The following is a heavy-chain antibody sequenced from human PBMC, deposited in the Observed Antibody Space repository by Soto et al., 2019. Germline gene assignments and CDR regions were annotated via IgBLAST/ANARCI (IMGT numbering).Heavy chain of an antibody. V-gene: IGHV4-59*01. CDR1: GDSISSFY. J-gene: IGHJ5*02. D-gene: IGHD3-10*01. Sequence: NPSETLSLTCSVSGDSISSFYWSWIRQPPGKGLEWIGFIYSGNTKYNPSLQSRATISIDTSKSQVTLTLRSVTAADTAVYYCARDGRVPSGGGSYFEEHWFDPWGQGTLVT. CDR2: IYSGNT. CDR3: ARDGRVPSGGGSYFEEHWFDP.